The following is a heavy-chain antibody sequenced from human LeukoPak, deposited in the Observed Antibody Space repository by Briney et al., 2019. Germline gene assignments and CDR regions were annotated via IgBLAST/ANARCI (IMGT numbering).Heavy chain of an antibody. CDR3: SKKGQADNDGKPD. D-gene: IGHD1-1*01. CDR2: ISRGGAYT. J-gene: IGHJ4*02. Sequence: PGGSLRLSCAASGFTFGTYDMYWIRQAPGKGLECVSNISRGGAYTYYADSVKGRFTISRDDSRNTLYLQMNSLRAEDTAVYYCSKKGQADNDGKPDWGQGTLVTVSS. V-gene: IGHV3-23*01. CDR1: GFTFGTYD.